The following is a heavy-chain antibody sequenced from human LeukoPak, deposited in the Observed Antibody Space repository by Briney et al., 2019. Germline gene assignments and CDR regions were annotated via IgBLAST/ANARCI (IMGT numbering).Heavy chain of an antibody. D-gene: IGHD4-11*01. CDR3: ARGIPGTTVTYRPWFDP. Sequence: SETLSLTCTVSGGSISSGGYYWSWIRQHPGKGLEWIGYIYYSGRTYYNPSLKSRVTISVDTSKNQFSLKLSSVTAADTAVYYCARGIPGTTVTYRPWFDPWGQGTLVTVSS. J-gene: IGHJ5*02. CDR1: GGSISSGGYY. CDR2: IYYSGRT. V-gene: IGHV4-31*03.